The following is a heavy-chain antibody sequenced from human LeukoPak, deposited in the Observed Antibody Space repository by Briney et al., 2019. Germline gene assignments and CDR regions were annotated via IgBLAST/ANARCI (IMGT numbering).Heavy chain of an antibody. J-gene: IGHJ4*02. Sequence: GGSLRLSCAASGFSFSSYSMHWVRQAPGKGLEWVSGISGRSDGPYYADSVKGRFTTSRDNSKSTMYLQINNVRAEDAAVYYCAKDPLNYGGHYFDNWGQGTRVTVSS. D-gene: IGHD4-23*01. CDR2: ISGRSDGP. V-gene: IGHV3-23*01. CDR3: AKDPLNYGGHYFDN. CDR1: GFSFSSYS.